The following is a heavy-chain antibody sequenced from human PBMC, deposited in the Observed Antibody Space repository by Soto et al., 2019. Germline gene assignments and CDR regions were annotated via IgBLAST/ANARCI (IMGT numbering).Heavy chain of an antibody. CDR1: GNTFTSYW. D-gene: IGHD2-2*01. Sequence: GESLKISCQGSGNTFTSYWISWVRQMPGKGLEWMGRIDPTDSNTYYSPSSQGHVTISADRSISTAYLQWSSLKASDTGMYYCARHTYCSSTSCPPYYYYYGMDVWGQGTTVTVSS. V-gene: IGHV5-10-1*01. CDR3: ARHTYCSSTSCPPYYYYYGMDV. J-gene: IGHJ6*02. CDR2: IDPTDSNT.